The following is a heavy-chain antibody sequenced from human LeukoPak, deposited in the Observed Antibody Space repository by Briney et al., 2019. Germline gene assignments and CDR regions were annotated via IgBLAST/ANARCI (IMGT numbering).Heavy chain of an antibody. J-gene: IGHJ4*02. Sequence: PGGSLRLSCAASGFTFSSYGMHWVRQAPGKGLEWVAVIWYDGSNKYYADSVKGRFTISRDNSKNTLYLQMNSLRAEDTAEYYCAKDCYDFWSGYEGYYFDYWGQGTLVTVSS. V-gene: IGHV3-33*06. CDR3: AKDCYDFWSGYEGYYFDY. D-gene: IGHD3-3*01. CDR1: GFTFSSYG. CDR2: IWYDGSNK.